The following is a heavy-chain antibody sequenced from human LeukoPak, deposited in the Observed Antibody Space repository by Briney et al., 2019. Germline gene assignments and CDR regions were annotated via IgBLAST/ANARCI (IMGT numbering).Heavy chain of an antibody. D-gene: IGHD3-10*01. J-gene: IGHJ4*02. Sequence: ESGPSLVKPTQTLTLTCTFSGFSLSTRGVGVGWIRQPPGKALEWLAVIYWDDDKRHSPSLKSRLTITKDTSKNQVVLTMPNMDPVDTATYYCAHKEYYALGSLGDSFDYWGQGTRVSVFS. V-gene: IGHV2-5*02. CDR1: GFSLSTRGVG. CDR3: AHKEYYALGSLGDSFDY. CDR2: IYWDDDK.